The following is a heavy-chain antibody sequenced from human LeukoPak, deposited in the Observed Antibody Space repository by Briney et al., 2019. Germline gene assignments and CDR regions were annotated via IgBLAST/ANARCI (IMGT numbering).Heavy chain of an antibody. CDR1: GGSISSSSYY. CDR3: VKSGGYGLIDY. V-gene: IGHV4-39*01. D-gene: IGHD1-26*01. Sequence: SETLSLTCTVSGGSISSSSYYWGWLRQPPGKGLEWIGSIYYSGSTYYNPSLKSRVTISVDTSKNQFSLRLNSVTAADTAMYFCVKSGGYGLIDYWGQGTLVTVSS. J-gene: IGHJ4*02. CDR2: IYYSGST.